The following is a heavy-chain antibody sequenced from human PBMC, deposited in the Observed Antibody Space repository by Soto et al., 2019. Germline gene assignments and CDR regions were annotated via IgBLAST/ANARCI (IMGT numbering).Heavy chain of an antibody. D-gene: IGHD2-2*01. CDR3: AREVVVSRGASYFGY. J-gene: IGHJ4*02. CDR1: GFTFSSNW. V-gene: IGHV3-7*01. CDR2: IRQDGSEI. Sequence: GSLTLSCVGSGFTFSSNWMTWVRQAPGKGLEWVANIRQDGSEINYVDSVKGRFTISRDNTKNSLYLQMNSLRAEDTAIYYCAREVVVSRGASYFGYWGPGTLVTVSS.